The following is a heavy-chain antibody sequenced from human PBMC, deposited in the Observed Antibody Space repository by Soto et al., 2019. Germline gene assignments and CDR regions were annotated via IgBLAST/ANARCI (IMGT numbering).Heavy chain of an antibody. CDR2: INPNSGGT. CDR3: ARSGPYYYDSSGTFDY. V-gene: IGHV1-2*04. D-gene: IGHD3-22*01. J-gene: IGHJ4*02. CDR1: GYTFTGYH. Sequence: ASVKVSCKASGYTFTGYHMHWVRQAPGQGLEWMGWINPNSGGTNYAQKFQGWVTMTRDTSISTAYMELSRLRSDDTAVYYCARSGPYYYDSSGTFDYWGQGTLVTVSS.